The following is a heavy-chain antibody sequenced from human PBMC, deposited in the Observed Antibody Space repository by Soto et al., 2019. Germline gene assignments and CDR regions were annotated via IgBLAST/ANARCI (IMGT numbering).Heavy chain of an antibody. Sequence: ASVKVSCKASGYTFTSYDINWVRQATGQGLEWMGWMNPNSGNTGYAQKFQGRVTMTRNTSISTAYMELSSLRSEDTAVYYCARGRRRREWLYYYYYGTDVWGQGTTVTVSS. V-gene: IGHV1-8*01. CDR2: MNPNSGNT. CDR3: ARGRRRREWLYYYYYGTDV. D-gene: IGHD3-3*01. CDR1: GYTFTSYD. J-gene: IGHJ6*02.